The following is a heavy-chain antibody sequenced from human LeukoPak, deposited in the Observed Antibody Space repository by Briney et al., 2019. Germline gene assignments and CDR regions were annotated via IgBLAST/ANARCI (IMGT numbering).Heavy chain of an antibody. CDR2: TIPILGTP. Sequence: ASLKVSCKVSGYTFSDYGIFWVRQAPGQGFEWMGGTIPILGTPNNAKKFQDRVTITTDQSTQTSYMELRGLTPDDTAVYYCARGRAQQVAGNFQFWGQGTLVTVSA. CDR1: GYTFSDYG. CDR3: ARGRAQQVAGNFQF. D-gene: IGHD6-13*01. J-gene: IGHJ1*01. V-gene: IGHV1-69*05.